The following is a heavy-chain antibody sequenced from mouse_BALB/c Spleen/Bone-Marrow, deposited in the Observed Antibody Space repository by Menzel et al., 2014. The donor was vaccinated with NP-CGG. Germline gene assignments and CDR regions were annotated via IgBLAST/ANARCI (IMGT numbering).Heavy chain of an antibody. CDR3: ASRAY. CDR2: ISSGSSTI. J-gene: IGHJ3*01. CDR1: GFTFSSFG. Sequence: EVQRVESGGGFVKPGWSLKLSCAASGFTFSSFGMHWVRQAPEKGLEWVAYISSGSSTIYYADTVKGRFTISRDNPKNTLFLQMTSLRSEDTAMYYCASRAYWGQGTLVTVSA. V-gene: IGHV5-17*02.